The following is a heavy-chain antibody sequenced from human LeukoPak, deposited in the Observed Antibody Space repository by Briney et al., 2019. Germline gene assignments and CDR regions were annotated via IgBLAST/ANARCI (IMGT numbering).Heavy chain of an antibody. D-gene: IGHD3-22*01. CDR1: GGSISSYY. CDR2: IYHSGST. CDR3: ARDSSGRYYYYYYMDV. V-gene: IGHV4-38-2*02. J-gene: IGHJ6*03. Sequence: ASETLSLTCTVSGGSISSYYWGWIRQPPGKGLEWIGSIYHSGSTYYNPSLKSRVTISVDTSKNQFSLKLSSVTAADTAVYYCARDSSGRYYYYYYMDVWGKGTTVTVSS.